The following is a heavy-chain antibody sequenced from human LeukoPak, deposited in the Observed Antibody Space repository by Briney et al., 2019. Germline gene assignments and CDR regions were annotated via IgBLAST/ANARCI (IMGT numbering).Heavy chain of an antibody. CDR3: AIGGYTYGSVIDY. V-gene: IGHV4-34*01. Sequence: SETLSLTCAVYGGSFSGYYWSWIRQPPGKGLEWIGEINHSGSTNYNPSLKSRVTISGDTSKNQFSLKLSSVTAADTAVYYCAIGGYTYGSVIDYWGQGTLVTVSS. J-gene: IGHJ4*02. CDR1: GGSFSGYY. D-gene: IGHD5-18*01. CDR2: INHSGST.